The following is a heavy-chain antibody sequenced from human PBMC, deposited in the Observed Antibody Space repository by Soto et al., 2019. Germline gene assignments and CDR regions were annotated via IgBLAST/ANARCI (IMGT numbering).Heavy chain of an antibody. Sequence: PSETLSLTCAVSGGSISSGGYSWSWIRQPPGKGLEWIGYIYHSGSTYYNPSLKSRVTISVDRSKNQFSLKLSSVTAADTAVYYCARGIVATRRGWFDPWGQGTLVTVSS. V-gene: IGHV4-30-2*01. J-gene: IGHJ5*02. D-gene: IGHD5-12*01. CDR1: GGSISSGGYS. CDR2: IYHSGST. CDR3: ARGIVATRRGWFDP.